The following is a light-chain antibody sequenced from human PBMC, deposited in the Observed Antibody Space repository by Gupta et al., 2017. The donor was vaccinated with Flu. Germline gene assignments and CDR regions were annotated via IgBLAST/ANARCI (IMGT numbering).Light chain of an antibody. Sequence: GNTSNLGAGSDVHWYQQLPGTAPKLLIYGNRHRPSGVPDRFSGSKSGTSASLAISGLQAEDEADYYCQSYDSRSWMFGGGTRLTVL. CDR2: GNR. CDR3: QSYDSRSWM. J-gene: IGLJ3*02. V-gene: IGLV1-40*01. CDR1: TSNLGAGSD.